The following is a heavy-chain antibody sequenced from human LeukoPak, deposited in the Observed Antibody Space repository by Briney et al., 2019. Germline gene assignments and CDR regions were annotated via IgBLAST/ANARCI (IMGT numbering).Heavy chain of an antibody. Sequence: TGGSLRLSCAASGFSFRDFWMTWVRQAPGKGLEWVANINQGGSVKYYVDSVKGRFTISRDDAESSLYVQMNSLRDEDTAVYYCARFGYSGWNLEYWGQGTPVTVSS. CDR1: GFSFRDFW. D-gene: IGHD5-12*01. CDR3: ARFGYSGWNLEY. J-gene: IGHJ4*02. V-gene: IGHV3-7*01. CDR2: INQGGSVK.